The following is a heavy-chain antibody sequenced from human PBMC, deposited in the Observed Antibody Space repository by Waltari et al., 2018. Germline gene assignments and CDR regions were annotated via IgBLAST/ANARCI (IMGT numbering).Heavy chain of an antibody. J-gene: IGHJ5*02. CDR1: GVSISRATHW. V-gene: IGHV4-61*02. Sequence: QVQLQESGPGLVAPSQPLSLTCTVFGVSISRATHWWAWSRQPAGKGLECIGRVYTGGSIDYNPSLRSRLTISVDSPKNQFSLKLTSVTAADTAVYYCARGRITNSNAFDPWGQGTLVIVSS. CDR2: VYTGGSI. CDR3: ARGRITNSNAFDP. D-gene: IGHD1-20*01.